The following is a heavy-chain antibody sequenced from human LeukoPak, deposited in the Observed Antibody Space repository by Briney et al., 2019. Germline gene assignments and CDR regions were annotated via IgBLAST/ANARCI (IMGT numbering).Heavy chain of an antibody. V-gene: IGHV4-39*01. D-gene: IGHD3-22*01. CDR2: IYYSGST. Sequence: SSETLSLTCTVSGGSISSSSYYWGWIRQPPGKGLEWIGSIYYSGSTYYNPSLKSRVTISVDTSKNQFSLKLSSVTAADTAVYYCARHGTRKTYYYDSSFDYWGQGTQVTVSS. CDR3: ARHGTRKTYYYDSSFDY. J-gene: IGHJ4*02. CDR1: GGSISSSSYY.